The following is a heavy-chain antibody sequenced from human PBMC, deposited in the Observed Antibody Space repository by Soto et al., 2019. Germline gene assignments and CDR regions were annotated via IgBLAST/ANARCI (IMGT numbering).Heavy chain of an antibody. V-gene: IGHV3-53*01. CDR2: IYSGGST. CDR3: ARGFPSMAFYGEYYFDK. CDR1: GFTVSSNY. J-gene: IGHJ4*02. Sequence: EVQMVESGGGLIQPGGSLRLSCAAFGFTVSSNYMTWVRQAPGKGLEWVSVIYSGGSTYYADSVKGRFTISRDNSRNTLYLQINSLRAEDTAVYYCARGFPSMAFYGEYYFDKWGQGTLVTVSS. D-gene: IGHD3-10*01.